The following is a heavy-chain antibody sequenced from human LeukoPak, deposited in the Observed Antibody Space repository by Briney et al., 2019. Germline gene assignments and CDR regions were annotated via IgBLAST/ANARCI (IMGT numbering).Heavy chain of an antibody. J-gene: IGHJ6*02. Sequence: PSETLSLTCTVSGGSISSYYWSWIRQPAGKGLEWIGYIYYSGSTNYNPSLKSRVTISVDTSKNQFSLKLTSVTAADTAVYYCAREDPQTTVPEGMDVWGQGTTVTVSS. CDR1: GGSISSYY. D-gene: IGHD4-17*01. CDR3: AREDPQTTVPEGMDV. V-gene: IGHV4-59*01. CDR2: IYYSGST.